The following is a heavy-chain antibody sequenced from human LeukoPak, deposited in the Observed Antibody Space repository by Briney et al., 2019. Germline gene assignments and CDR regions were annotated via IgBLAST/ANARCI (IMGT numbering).Heavy chain of an antibody. D-gene: IGHD5-24*01. Sequence: PGGSLRLSCAASGFTFSSYGMHWVRQAPGKGLEWVAVIWYDGSNKYYADSVKGRFTISRDNSKNTLYLQMNSLRAEDTAVYYCARFRRPREAFDIWGQGTMVTVSS. J-gene: IGHJ3*02. CDR3: ARFRRPREAFDI. CDR1: GFTFSSYG. V-gene: IGHV3-33*01. CDR2: IWYDGSNK.